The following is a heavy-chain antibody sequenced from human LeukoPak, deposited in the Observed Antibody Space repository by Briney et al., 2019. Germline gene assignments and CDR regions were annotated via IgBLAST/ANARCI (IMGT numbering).Heavy chain of an antibody. CDR2: SGST. V-gene: IGHV4-59*01. Sequence: PSETLSLTCTVSGGSISSYYWSWIRQPPGKGLEWIGYSGSTNYNPSLKGRVTISVDTSKNQFSLKLSSVTAADTAVYYCARSFDYWGQGTLVTVSS. J-gene: IGHJ4*02. CDR1: GGSISSYY. CDR3: ARSFDY.